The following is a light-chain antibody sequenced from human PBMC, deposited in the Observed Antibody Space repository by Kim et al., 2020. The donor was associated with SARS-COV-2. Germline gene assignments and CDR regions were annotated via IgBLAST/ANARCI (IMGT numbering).Light chain of an antibody. Sequence: QSALTQPASVSGSPGQSITISCTAFSDDFATSDYVSWYQHRPERAPKLIIYDVTKRPSGISDRFSGSKSGYMASLSISGLQADDEAYYYCSSYTYDTNFDYDFGPGTKVTVL. CDR3: SSYTYDTNFDYD. CDR2: DVT. CDR1: SDDFATSDY. J-gene: IGLJ1*01. V-gene: IGLV2-14*03.